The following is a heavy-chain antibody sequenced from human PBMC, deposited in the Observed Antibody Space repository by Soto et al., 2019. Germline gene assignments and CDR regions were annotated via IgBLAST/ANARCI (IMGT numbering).Heavy chain of an antibody. CDR2: IVVGSGNT. V-gene: IGHV1-58*02. CDR3: AKMSFKLLHLDY. Sequence: SVKVSCQASGFTFTSSAMQWVRQARGQRLEWIGWIVVGSGNTNYADSVKGRFTISRDNAKNSLYLQMNSLRAEDTAVYYCAKMSFKLLHLDYWGQGTLVTVSS. CDR1: GFTFTSSA. D-gene: IGHD3-10*01. J-gene: IGHJ4*02.